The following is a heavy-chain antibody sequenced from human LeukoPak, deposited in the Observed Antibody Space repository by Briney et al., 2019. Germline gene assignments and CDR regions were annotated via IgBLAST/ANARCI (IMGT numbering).Heavy chain of an antibody. J-gene: IGHJ4*02. CDR3: ASTSGYCSGGNCCSAFDY. CDR1: GGSVSTYY. CDR2: IYYSGST. Sequence: PSETLSLTCTVSGGSVSTYYWNWVRQPPGKGLEWIGYIYYSGSTNYNPSLKSRLTISVDTSNNQFSLKLSSVTAADTAVYYCASTSGYCSGGNCCSAFDYWGQGTLVTVSS. V-gene: IGHV4-59*02. D-gene: IGHD2-15*01.